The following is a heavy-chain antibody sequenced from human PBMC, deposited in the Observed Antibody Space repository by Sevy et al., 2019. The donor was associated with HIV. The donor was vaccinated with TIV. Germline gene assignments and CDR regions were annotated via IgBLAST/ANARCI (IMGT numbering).Heavy chain of an antibody. CDR2: IWYDGRKQ. Sequence: GGSLRLSCAASAFMFSSHGMHWVRQAPGKGLEWVALIWYDGRKQNYAESVNGRFTISRDNSENTRYLQMNSLRAEDTGVYYCARDRYCTGNSCYITLDYWGQGTLVTVSS. CDR1: AFMFSSHG. V-gene: IGHV3-33*01. D-gene: IGHD2-15*01. J-gene: IGHJ4*02. CDR3: ARDRYCTGNSCYITLDY.